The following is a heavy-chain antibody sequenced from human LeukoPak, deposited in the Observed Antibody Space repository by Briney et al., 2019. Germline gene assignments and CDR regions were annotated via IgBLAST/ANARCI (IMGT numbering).Heavy chain of an antibody. CDR2: IYPGDSDT. CDR1: GYSFTSYW. Sequence: GESLKISCKGSGYSFTSYWIGWVRQLPGKGLEWMGIIYPGDSDTRYSPSFQGQVTISADKSISTAYLQWSSLKASDTAMYYCARRSPYCSGGSCPDYWGQGTLVTVSS. V-gene: IGHV5-51*01. CDR3: ARRSPYCSGGSCPDY. J-gene: IGHJ4*02. D-gene: IGHD2-15*01.